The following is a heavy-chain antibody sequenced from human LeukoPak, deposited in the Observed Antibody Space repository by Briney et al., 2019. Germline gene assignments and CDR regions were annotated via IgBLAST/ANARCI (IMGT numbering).Heavy chain of an antibody. CDR2: IYYSGST. CDR1: GGSISSSSYY. CDR3: AASGGYYDRISDAFDI. Sequence: SETLSLTCTVSGGSISSSSYYWGWIRQPPGKGLEWIGSIYYSGSTYYNPSLKSRVTISVDTSKNQFSLKLSSVTAADTAVYYCAASGGYYDRISDAFDIWGQGTMVTVSS. J-gene: IGHJ3*02. D-gene: IGHD3-22*01. V-gene: IGHV4-39*01.